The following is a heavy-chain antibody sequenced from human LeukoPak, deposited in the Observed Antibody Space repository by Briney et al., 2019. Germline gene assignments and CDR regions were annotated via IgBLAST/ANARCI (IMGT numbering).Heavy chain of an antibody. Sequence: PSETLSLTCTVSGYSISSGYYWGWIRQPPGKGLEWIGSIYHSGSTYYNPSLKSRVTISVDTSKNQFSLKLSSVTAADTAVYYCARAFSNYNWFDPWGQGTLVTVSS. CDR3: ARAFSNYNWFDP. CDR2: IYHSGST. CDR1: GYSISSGYY. V-gene: IGHV4-38-2*02. D-gene: IGHD4-11*01. J-gene: IGHJ5*02.